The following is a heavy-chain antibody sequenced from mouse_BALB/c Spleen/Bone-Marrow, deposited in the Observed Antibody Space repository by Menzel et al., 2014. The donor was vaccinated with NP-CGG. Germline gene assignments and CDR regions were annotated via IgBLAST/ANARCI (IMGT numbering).Heavy chain of an antibody. CDR3: ARLGYYGGFAY. J-gene: IGHJ3*01. D-gene: IGHD2-3*01. CDR1: GFDFSGFX. V-gene: IGHV4-1*02. CDR2: INPDSSTI. Sequence: DVKLQESGGGLVQPGRSLKHSCAASGFDFSGFXMGWVRQAPGXXXEWIGEINPDSSTINYTPSLKDRFIISRDNAKNTLYLXMSKVRSEDTALYYCARLGYYGGFAYWGQGTLVTVSA.